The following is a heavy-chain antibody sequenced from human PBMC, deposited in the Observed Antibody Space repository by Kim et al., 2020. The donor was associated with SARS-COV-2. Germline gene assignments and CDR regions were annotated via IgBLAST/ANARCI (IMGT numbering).Heavy chain of an antibody. Sequence: SETLSLTCTVSGGSISSGGYYWSWIRQHPGKGLEWIGYIYYSGSTYYNPSLKSRVTISVDTSKNQFSLKLSSVTAADTAVYYCARVRVHSSSSEDYWGQGTLVTVSS. CDR3: ARVRVHSSSSEDY. V-gene: IGHV4-31*03. J-gene: IGHJ4*02. CDR2: IYYSGST. CDR1: GGSISSGGYY. D-gene: IGHD6-13*01.